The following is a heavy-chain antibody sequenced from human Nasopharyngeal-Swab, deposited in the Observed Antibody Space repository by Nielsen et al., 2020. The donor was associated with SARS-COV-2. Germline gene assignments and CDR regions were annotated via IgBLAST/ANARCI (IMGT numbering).Heavy chain of an antibody. CDR1: GYIFTGHY. D-gene: IGHD6-6*01. V-gene: IGHV1-2*06. CDR2: INADSGGT. J-gene: IGHJ4*02. Sequence: ASVKVSCKASGYIFTGHYMHWVRQAPGQGLEWMGRINADSGGTNYAQKFQGRVTMTRDTSISTVYMELSRLRSDDTAVYFCARGSSSSSVRFFDYWGQGTLVTVSS. CDR3: ARGSSSSSVRFFDY.